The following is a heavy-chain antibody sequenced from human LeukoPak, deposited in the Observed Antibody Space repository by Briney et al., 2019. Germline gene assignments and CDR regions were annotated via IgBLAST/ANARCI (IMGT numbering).Heavy chain of an antibody. CDR3: ATARGGSYLLGHYDAFDI. CDR2: MNPNSGNT. J-gene: IGHJ3*02. Sequence: ASVKVSCKASGYTFTSYDINWVRQATGQGLELMGWMNPNSGNTGYAQKFQGRVTMTEDTSTDTAYMELSSLRSEDTAVYYCATARGGSYLLGHYDAFDIWGQGTMVTVSS. V-gene: IGHV1-8*01. CDR1: GYTFTSYD. D-gene: IGHD1-26*01.